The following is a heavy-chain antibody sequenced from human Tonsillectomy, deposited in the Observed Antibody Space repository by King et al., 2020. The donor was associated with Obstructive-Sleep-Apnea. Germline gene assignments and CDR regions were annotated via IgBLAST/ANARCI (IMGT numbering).Heavy chain of an antibody. V-gene: IGHV4-30-4*07. CDR2: IYYSGST. D-gene: IGHD2-2*02. J-gene: IGHJ5*02. CDR3: ARDRGCSSTSCYRMGDWFDP. Sequence: QLQESGPGLVKPSQTLSLTCAVSGGSISSGGYSWTWIRQPPGKGLDWIGYIYYSGSTYYNPSLKSRVTISVDTSKNQFPLKLSSVTAADTAVYYCARDRGCSSTSCYRMGDWFDPWGQGTLVTVSS. CDR1: GGSISSGGYS.